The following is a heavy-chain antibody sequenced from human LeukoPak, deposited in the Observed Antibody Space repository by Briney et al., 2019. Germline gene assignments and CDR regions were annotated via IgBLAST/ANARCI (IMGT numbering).Heavy chain of an antibody. CDR1: GFTFSSYA. CDR3: AKGFYFHDSSGLDLLEI. D-gene: IGHD3-22*01. V-gene: IGHV3-23*01. Sequence: GGSLRLSCAASGFTFSSYAMSWVRQAPGKGPEWVSAISGSGGSTYYADSVKGRFTISRDNSKNTLYLQMNSLRTEDTAIYYCAKGFYFHDSSGLDLLEIWGQGTMVTVSS. J-gene: IGHJ3*02. CDR2: ISGSGGST.